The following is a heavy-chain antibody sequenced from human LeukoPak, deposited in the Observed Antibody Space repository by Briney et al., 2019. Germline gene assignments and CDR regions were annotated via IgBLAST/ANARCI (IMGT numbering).Heavy chain of an antibody. CDR3: ARATWTYNWFDP. CDR1: GGSFSGYY. CDR2: INHSGST. D-gene: IGHD3/OR15-3a*01. Sequence: PSETLSLTCAVYGGSFSGYYWSWIRQTPGKGLEWIGEINHSGSTNYNPSLKSRVTISVDTSKNQFSLELSSVTAADTAVYYCARATWTYNWFDPWGQGTLVTVSS. J-gene: IGHJ5*02. V-gene: IGHV4-34*01.